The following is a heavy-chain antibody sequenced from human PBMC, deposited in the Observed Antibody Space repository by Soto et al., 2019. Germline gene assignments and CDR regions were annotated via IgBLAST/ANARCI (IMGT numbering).Heavy chain of an antibody. J-gene: IGHJ1*01. CDR2: IYYSGST. CDR1: GGSISSGGYY. CDR3: ARASPYGDYRYFQH. V-gene: IGHV4-31*03. Sequence: PSETLSLTCTVSGGSISSGGYYWSWIRQHPGKGLEWIGYIYYSGSTYYNPSLKSRVTISVDTSKNQFSLKLSSVTAADTAVYYCARASPYGDYRYFQHWGQGTLVTVSS. D-gene: IGHD4-17*01.